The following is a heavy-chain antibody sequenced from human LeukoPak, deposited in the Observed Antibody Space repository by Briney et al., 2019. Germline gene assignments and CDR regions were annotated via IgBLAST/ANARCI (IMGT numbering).Heavy chain of an antibody. CDR1: WFSLTTSGVG. CDR2: IYWDDGK. J-gene: IGHJ4*02. V-gene: IGHV2-5*02. D-gene: IGHD3-22*01. CDR3: AHRRDYYDSSGYYDLFDY. Sequence: SGPTLVQPTQPLTLTCTFSWFSLTTSGVGVGWIRQPPEKALEWLALIYWDDGKRYNPSLKSRLTITKDTSKNQLVLTMNNMDPVDTATYYCAHRRDYYDSSGYYDLFDYWGQGTLVTVSS.